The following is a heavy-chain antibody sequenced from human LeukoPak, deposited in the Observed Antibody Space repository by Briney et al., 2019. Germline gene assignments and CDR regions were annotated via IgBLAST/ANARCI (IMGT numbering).Heavy chain of an antibody. D-gene: IGHD3-3*01. CDR3: ARVRHAPLEYGYYLDV. CDR2: INRTGNT. Sequence: SETLSLTCAVEGGSFSGFYWTWIRQTPAKRLEWIGEINRTGNTNYNPSLTDYNPSLKPRVTISVDSSKSQLSLKVNSVTAAATGIYYCARVRHAPLEYGYYLDVWGTGTPVAVSS. CDR1: GGSFSGFY. J-gene: IGHJ6*03. V-gene: IGHV4-34*01.